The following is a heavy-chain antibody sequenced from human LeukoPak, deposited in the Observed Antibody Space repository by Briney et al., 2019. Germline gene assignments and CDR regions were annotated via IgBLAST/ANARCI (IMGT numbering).Heavy chain of an antibody. J-gene: IGHJ6*02. Sequence: QPGGSLRLSCVVSGFTFSTYAMSWVRQAPGKGLEWVSGIGGSGGDTFYADSVRGRFTVSRDNSKNTLFLQIDSLRTEDTAVYYCVPLGELGYYQYGMDVWGRGTTVTASS. CDR2: IGGSGGDT. D-gene: IGHD3-16*01. CDR1: GFTFSTYA. CDR3: VPLGELGYYQYGMDV. V-gene: IGHV3-23*01.